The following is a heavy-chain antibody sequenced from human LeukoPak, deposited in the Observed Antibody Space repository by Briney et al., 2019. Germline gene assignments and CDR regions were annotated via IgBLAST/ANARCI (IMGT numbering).Heavy chain of an antibody. J-gene: IGHJ4*02. D-gene: IGHD3-22*01. Sequence: SVKVSCKASGYTFIDYTMHWLRQAPGQRLDWMGWINGGSGNTKYSPEFQGRVTITRDTSASTGYMELSSLRSEDTAVYYCANPRYDSSGYYYVDWGQGTLVTVSS. CDR1: GYTFIDYT. CDR3: ANPRYDSSGYYYVD. V-gene: IGHV1-3*01. CDR2: INGGSGNT.